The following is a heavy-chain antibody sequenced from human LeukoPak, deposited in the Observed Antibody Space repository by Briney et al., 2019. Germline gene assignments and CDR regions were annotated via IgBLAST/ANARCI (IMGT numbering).Heavy chain of an antibody. V-gene: IGHV3-15*01. CDR1: GFTFSNAW. CDR2: IKTKANDGAT. D-gene: IGHD4-17*01. J-gene: IGHJ3*02. Sequence: GGSLRLSCAASGFTFSNAWMNWVRQAAGKGMEWVGHIKTKANDGATDYAAPVKGRFIISRDDSKSTVYLQMNSVEIEDTAFYYCATGTVTRSASNIWGQGTMVTVSS. CDR3: ATGTVTRSASNI.